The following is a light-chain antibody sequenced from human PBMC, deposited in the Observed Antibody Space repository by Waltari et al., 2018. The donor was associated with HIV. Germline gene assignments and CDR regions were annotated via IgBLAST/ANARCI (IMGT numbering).Light chain of an antibody. CDR3: ATWDDSLSGWV. CDR1: RSNIGSNH. V-gene: IGLV1-47*01. J-gene: IGLJ3*02. Sequence: QSVLTQPPSASGTPGQRVTISCSGSRSNIGSNHVYWYQQIPGTAPKPLIYRNNLRPSGVPDRFSGSKSGTSASLAIGGLRSEDEADYYCATWDDSLSGWVFGGGTKLTVL. CDR2: RNN.